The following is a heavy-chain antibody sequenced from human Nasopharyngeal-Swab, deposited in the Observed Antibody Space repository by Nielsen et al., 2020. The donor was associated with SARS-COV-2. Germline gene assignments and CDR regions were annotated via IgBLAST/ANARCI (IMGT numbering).Heavy chain of an antibody. CDR2: ISSSSSYI. J-gene: IGHJ6*02. V-gene: IGHV3-21*01. D-gene: IGHD3-3*01. CDR3: ARDGLDYDFWSAYFMDV. CDR1: GLTFNNYN. Sequence: GESLKISCAASGLTFNNYNFNWVRQAPGKGLEWVSSISSSSSYIYYADSVKGRFTISRDNAKNSLYLQMSSLRAEDTAVYYCARDGLDYDFWSAYFMDVWGQGTTVTVSS.